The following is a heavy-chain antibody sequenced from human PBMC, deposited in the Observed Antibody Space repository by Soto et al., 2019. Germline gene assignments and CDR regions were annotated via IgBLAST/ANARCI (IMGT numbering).Heavy chain of an antibody. J-gene: IGHJ4*02. V-gene: IGHV4-34*01. CDR1: GGSFSGYY. Sequence: NPSETLSLTCAVYGGSFSGYYWSWIRQPPGKGLEWIGEINHSGGTNYNPSLKSRVTISVDTSKNQFSLKLSSVTAADTAVYYCARVIAAAGRFDYWGQGTLVTVSS. CDR3: ARVIAAAGRFDY. CDR2: INHSGGT. D-gene: IGHD6-13*01.